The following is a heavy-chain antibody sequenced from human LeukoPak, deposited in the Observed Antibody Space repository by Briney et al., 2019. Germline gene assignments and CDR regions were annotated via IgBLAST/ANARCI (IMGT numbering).Heavy chain of an antibody. V-gene: IGHV3-7*03. J-gene: IGHJ5*02. CDR3: ARDRKNLGYCSGGSCFSHWFDP. CDR1: GFTFSSYW. CDR2: IKQDGSEK. D-gene: IGHD2-15*01. Sequence: GGSLRLSCAASGFTFSSYWMSWVRQAPGKGLEWVANIKQDGSEKYYVDSVKGRFTISRDNAKNSQYLQMNSLRAEDTAVYYCARDRKNLGYCSGGSCFSHWFDPWGQGTLVTVSS.